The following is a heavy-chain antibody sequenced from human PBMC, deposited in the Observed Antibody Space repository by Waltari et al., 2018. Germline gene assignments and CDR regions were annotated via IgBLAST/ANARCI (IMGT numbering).Heavy chain of an antibody. V-gene: IGHV1-46*01. J-gene: IGHJ4*02. CDR3: ARLGITMTPDY. CDR1: GYTFTSYY. CDR2: MSSGGDTT. Sequence: QVQLVHSGAELKKPGASVTLSCKASGYTFTSYYIQWVRQAPGQGLEWMGGMSSGGDTTSYAQKFQGRVAMTRDTSTSTVYMELSSLRSEDTAVYYCARLGITMTPDYWGQGTLVTVSS.